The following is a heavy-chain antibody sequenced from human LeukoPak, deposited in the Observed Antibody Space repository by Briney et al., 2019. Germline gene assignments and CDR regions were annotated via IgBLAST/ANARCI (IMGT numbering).Heavy chain of an antibody. D-gene: IGHD3-3*01. CDR2: INHSGST. CDR3: ARGRTFWSGYYTRLYYYYMDV. CDR1: GGSFSGYY. V-gene: IGHV4-34*01. J-gene: IGHJ6*03. Sequence: SETLSLTCAVYGGSFSGYYWSWIRQPPGKGLEWIGEINHSGSTNYNPSLKSRVTISVDTSKNQFSLKLSSVTAADTAVCYCARGRTFWSGYYTRLYYYYMDVWGKGTTVTVSS.